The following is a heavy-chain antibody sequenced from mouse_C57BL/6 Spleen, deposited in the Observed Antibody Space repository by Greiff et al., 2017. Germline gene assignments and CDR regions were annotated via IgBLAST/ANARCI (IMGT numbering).Heavy chain of an antibody. D-gene: IGHD1-1*01. V-gene: IGHV1-69*01. CDR1: GYTFTSYW. CDR2: IDPSDSYT. J-gene: IGHJ2*01. CDR3: ARSYYGSYGGY. Sequence: QVHVKQPGAELVMPGASVKLSCKASGYTFTSYWMHWVKQRPGQGLEWIGEIDPSDSYTNYNQKFKGKSTLTVDKSSSTAYMQLSSLTSEDSAVYYCARSYYGSYGGYWGQGTTLTVSS.